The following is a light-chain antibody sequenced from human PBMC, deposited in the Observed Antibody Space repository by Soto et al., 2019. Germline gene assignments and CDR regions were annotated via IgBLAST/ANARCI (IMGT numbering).Light chain of an antibody. CDR1: SSDIGGYNF. CDR3: SSYTSTDTVV. Sequence: QSALTQPASVSGYPGQSITISCTGTSSDIGGYNFVSWYQQHPGKAPKLMFYDVTNRPSGVSNRFSGSKSGNTASLTISGLQAEDEAVYYCSSYTSTDTVVFGGGTKVTVL. V-gene: IGLV2-14*03. J-gene: IGLJ2*01. CDR2: DVT.